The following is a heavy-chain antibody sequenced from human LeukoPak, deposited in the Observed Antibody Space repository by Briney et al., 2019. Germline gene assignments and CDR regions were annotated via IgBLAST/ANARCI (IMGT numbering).Heavy chain of an antibody. J-gene: IGHJ5*02. CDR2: IYYSGST. CDR3: ARGRRGARGIDWFDP. CDR1: GGSISSYY. Sequence: SETLSLTCTVSGGSISSYYWSWIRQPPGKGLEWIGYIYYSGSTNYNPFLKSRVTISVDTSKNQFSLKLSSVTAADTAVYYCARGRRGARGIDWFDPWGQGTLVTVSS. V-gene: IGHV4-59*01. D-gene: IGHD1-26*01.